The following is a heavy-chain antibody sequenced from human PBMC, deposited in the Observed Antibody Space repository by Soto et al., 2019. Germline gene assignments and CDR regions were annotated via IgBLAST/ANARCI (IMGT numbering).Heavy chain of an antibody. V-gene: IGHV3-66*01. J-gene: IGHJ5*02. Sequence: GGSLRLSCAASGFTVGTNYMTWVRQAPGKGLEWVSVIYAGGSRYYADSVKGRFTISRDISKNTQYLQMDSLRAEDTAVYYCARVPLGGNWFAPWGQGTLVTVSS. CDR1: GFTVGTNY. D-gene: IGHD3-16*01. CDR2: IYAGGSR. CDR3: ARVPLGGNWFAP.